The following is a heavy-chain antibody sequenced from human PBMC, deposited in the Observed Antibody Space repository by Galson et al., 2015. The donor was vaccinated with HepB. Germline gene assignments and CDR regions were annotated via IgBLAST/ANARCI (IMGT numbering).Heavy chain of an antibody. V-gene: IGHV3-74*03. D-gene: IGHD6-19*01. J-gene: IGHJ4*02. CDR3: ARTIPVAGGLADF. CDR2: IDDDGIST. Sequence: SLRLSCAASGFTLNSHWMHWVRQAPGKGLVWVSRIDDDGISTTYADSVKGRFTISRDNAKNTLYLQMNSLRAEDTAVYYCARTIPVAGGLADFWGQGTLVTVSS. CDR1: GFTLNSHW.